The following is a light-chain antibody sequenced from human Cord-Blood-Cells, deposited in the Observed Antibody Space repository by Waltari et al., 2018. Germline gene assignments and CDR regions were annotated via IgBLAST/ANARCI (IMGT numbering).Light chain of an antibody. Sequence: DIQMTQSPSSLSASVGDRVTITCQASQDISNYLNWYQQKQGKAPKLLIYDASNLETGVPSRVSGSGSGTDFTCTISSLQPEDIATYYCQQYDNLPLVGPGTKVDIK. CDR2: DAS. J-gene: IGKJ3*01. CDR3: QQYDNLPL. CDR1: QDISNY. V-gene: IGKV1-33*01.